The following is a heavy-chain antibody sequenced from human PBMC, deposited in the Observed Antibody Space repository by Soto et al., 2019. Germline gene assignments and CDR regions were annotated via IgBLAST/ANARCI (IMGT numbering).Heavy chain of an antibody. Sequence: QVQLVESGGGVVQPGRSLRLSCAGSGFTFSAYGMDWVRQAPGKGLEWVAVISYDGSNKYYADSVKGRFTISRDNSKNTLYLQMNSVRADDTAVYYCAKDRMGAGVRGYFYYWGQGTLVTVSS. D-gene: IGHD3-10*01. J-gene: IGHJ4*02. CDR1: GFTFSAYG. V-gene: IGHV3-30*18. CDR2: ISYDGSNK. CDR3: AKDRMGAGVRGYFYY.